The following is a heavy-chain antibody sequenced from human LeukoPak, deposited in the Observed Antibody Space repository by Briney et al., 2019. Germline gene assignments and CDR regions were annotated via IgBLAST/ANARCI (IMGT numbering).Heavy chain of an antibody. J-gene: IGHJ3*02. V-gene: IGHV3-30-3*01. D-gene: IGHD5-18*01. Sequence: GRSLRLSCAASGFTFSSYAMHWVRQAPGKGLEWVAVISYDGSNKYYADSVKGRFTISRDNSKNTLYLQMNSLRAEGTAVYYCARGGGTAMVQDDAFDIWGQGTMVTVSS. CDR1: GFTFSSYA. CDR3: ARGGGTAMVQDDAFDI. CDR2: ISYDGSNK.